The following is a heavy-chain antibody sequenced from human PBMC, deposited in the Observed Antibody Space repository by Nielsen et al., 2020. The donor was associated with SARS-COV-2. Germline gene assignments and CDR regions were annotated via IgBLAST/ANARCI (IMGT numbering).Heavy chain of an antibody. Sequence: GESLKISCAASGFTFSSYWMSWVRQAPGKGLEWVANIKQDGSEKYYVDSVKGRFTISRANAKNSLYLQMHSLRAEDTAVYYCARDSAGPYYYYYYGMDVWGQGTTVTVSS. V-gene: IGHV3-7*03. J-gene: IGHJ6*02. D-gene: IGHD6-19*01. CDR2: IKQDGSEK. CDR1: GFTFSSYW. CDR3: ARDSAGPYYYYYYGMDV.